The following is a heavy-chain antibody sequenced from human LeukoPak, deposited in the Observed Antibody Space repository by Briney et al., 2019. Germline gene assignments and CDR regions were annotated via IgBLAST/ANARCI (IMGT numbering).Heavy chain of an antibody. V-gene: IGHV4-59*01. J-gene: IGHJ3*02. CDR2: IYYSGST. Sequence: SETLSLTCTVSGGSISSYYWSWIRQPPGKGLEWIGDIYYSGSTNYNPSLKSRVTISEDTSKNQFSLKLSSVTAAEAAVYYCARIGGSSGAFDIWGQGTMVTVSS. CDR3: ARIGGSSGAFDI. CDR1: GGSISSYY. D-gene: IGHD6-13*01.